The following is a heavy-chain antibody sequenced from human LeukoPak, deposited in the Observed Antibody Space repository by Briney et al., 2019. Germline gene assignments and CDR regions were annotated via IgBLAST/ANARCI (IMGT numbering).Heavy chain of an antibody. CDR1: GFTFSSYG. D-gene: IGHD4-17*01. CDR3: AKDPPHDYGDFQTYYFDY. J-gene: IGHJ4*02. V-gene: IGHV3-30*02. CDR2: IRYDGSNK. Sequence: PGGSLRLSCAASGFTFSSYGMHWVRQAPGKGLEWVAFIRYDGSNKYYADSVKGRFTISRDNSKSTLYLQMNSLRAEDTAVYYCAKDPPHDYGDFQTYYFDYWGQGTLVTVSS.